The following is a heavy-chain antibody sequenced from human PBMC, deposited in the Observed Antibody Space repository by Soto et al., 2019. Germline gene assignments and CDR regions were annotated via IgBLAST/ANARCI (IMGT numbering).Heavy chain of an antibody. D-gene: IGHD6-19*01. J-gene: IGHJ4*02. Sequence: SETLSLTCAVYGGSFSGYYWSWIRQPPGKGLEWIGEINHSGSTNYNPSLKSRVTISVDTSKNQFSLKLSSVTAADTAVYYCARDRPPYSSGWYRGVQGWGQGTLVTVSS. V-gene: IGHV4-34*01. CDR3: ARDRPPYSSGWYRGVQG. CDR2: INHSGST. CDR1: GGSFSGYY.